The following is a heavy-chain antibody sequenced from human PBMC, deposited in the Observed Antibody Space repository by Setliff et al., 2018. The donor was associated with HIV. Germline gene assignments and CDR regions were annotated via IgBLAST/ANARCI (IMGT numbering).Heavy chain of an antibody. CDR1: GFTFSSYA. CDR3: AKEGMVVVAAFDY. CDR2: ISGSGGST. J-gene: IGHJ4*02. V-gene: IGHV3-23*01. Sequence: GSLRLSCASSGFTFSSYAMTWVRQAPGKGLECVAVISGSGGSTYYADSVKGRFTISRDNSKNTLYLQMDSLRAEDTAVYYCAKEGMVVVAAFDYWGQGTLVTVSS. D-gene: IGHD2-15*01.